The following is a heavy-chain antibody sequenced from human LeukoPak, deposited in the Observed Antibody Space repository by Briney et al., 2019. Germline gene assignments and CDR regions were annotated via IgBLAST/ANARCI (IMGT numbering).Heavy chain of an antibody. Sequence: GGSLRLSCAASGIAFRSFTMHWVRQAPGKGLEWVSSITPTSTSTVYADSVKGRFTISRDNAKNSLYLQMNCLRAEDTAVYYCAKLPTNWNYPSDYWGQGTLVTVSS. CDR3: AKLPTNWNYPSDY. CDR1: GIAFRSFT. V-gene: IGHV3-21*04. CDR2: ITPTSTST. J-gene: IGHJ4*02. D-gene: IGHD1-7*01.